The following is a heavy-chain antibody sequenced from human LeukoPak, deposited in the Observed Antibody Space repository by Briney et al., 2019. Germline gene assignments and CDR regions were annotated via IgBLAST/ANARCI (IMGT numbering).Heavy chain of an antibody. V-gene: IGHV1-69*05. Sequence: SVKVSCKASGGTFSSYAISWLRQAPGQGLEWMGGIIPIFGTANYAQKFQGRVTITTDESTSTAYMELSSLRSEDTAVYYCARGSSGYYYETLNDAFDIWGQGTMVTVSS. CDR1: GGTFSSYA. J-gene: IGHJ3*02. D-gene: IGHD3-22*01. CDR3: ARGSSGYYYETLNDAFDI. CDR2: IIPIFGTA.